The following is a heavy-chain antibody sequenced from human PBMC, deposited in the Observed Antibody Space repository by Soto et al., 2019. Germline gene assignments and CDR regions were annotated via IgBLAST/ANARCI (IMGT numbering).Heavy chain of an antibody. V-gene: IGHV4-39*01. Sequence: PSETLSLTCTVSGGSISSSSYYWGWIRQPPGKGLEWIGSIYYSGSTYYNPSLKSRVTISVDTSKNQFSLKLSSVTAADTAVYYCARLKGIAAAGLPYYYYGMDVWGQGTTVTVSS. CDR2: IYYSGST. J-gene: IGHJ6*02. CDR1: GGSISSSSYY. D-gene: IGHD6-13*01. CDR3: ARLKGIAAAGLPYYYYGMDV.